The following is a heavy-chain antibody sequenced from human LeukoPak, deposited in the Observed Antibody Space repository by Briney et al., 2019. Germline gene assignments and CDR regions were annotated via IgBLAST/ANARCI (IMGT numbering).Heavy chain of an antibody. CDR1: GGTFSSYA. CDR2: IIPILGIA. D-gene: IGHD6-13*01. V-gene: IGHV1-69*04. J-gene: IGHJ5*02. CDR3: ARALSHRGGGRQLVRWFDP. Sequence: GSSVKVSCKASGGTFSSYAISWVRQAPGQGLEWMGRIIPILGIANYAQKFQGRVTITADKSTSTAYMELSSLRSEDTAVYYCARALSHRGGGRQLVRWFDPWGQGTLVTVSS.